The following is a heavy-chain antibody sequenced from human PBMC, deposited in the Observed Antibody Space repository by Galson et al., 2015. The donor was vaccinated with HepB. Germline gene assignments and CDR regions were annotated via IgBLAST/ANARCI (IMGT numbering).Heavy chain of an antibody. CDR3: ARVWAYCSSTCEGSGAHGWFDP. D-gene: IGHD2-2*01. Sequence: SVKVSCKASGYTFTSYGISWVRQAPGQGLEWMGWIGAYNGNTNYAQKLQGRVTMTTDTSTSTAYMELRSLRSDDTAVYYCARVWAYCSSTCEGSGAHGWFDPWGQGTLVTVSS. J-gene: IGHJ5*02. CDR1: GYTFTSYG. V-gene: IGHV1-18*01. CDR2: IGAYNGNT.